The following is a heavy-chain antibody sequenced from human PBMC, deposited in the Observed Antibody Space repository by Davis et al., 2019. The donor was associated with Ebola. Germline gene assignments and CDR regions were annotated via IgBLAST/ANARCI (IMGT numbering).Heavy chain of an antibody. CDR3: ARRNLIYCSSTSCENDAFDI. CDR1: GFTFNTYS. D-gene: IGHD2-2*01. CDR2: ISSSSSTI. Sequence: GESLKISCAASGFTFNTYSINWVRQAPGKGLEWVSYISSSSSTIYYADSVKGRFTISRDNAKNSLYLQMNSLRDEDTAVYYCARRNLIYCSSTSCENDAFDIWGQGTMVTVSS. V-gene: IGHV3-48*02. J-gene: IGHJ3*02.